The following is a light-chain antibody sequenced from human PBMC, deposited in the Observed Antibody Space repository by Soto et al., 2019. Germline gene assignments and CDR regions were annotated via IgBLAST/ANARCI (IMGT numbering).Light chain of an antibody. J-gene: IGLJ7*01. V-gene: IGLV6-57*01. CDR3: QSYDSSIAV. CDR2: EDN. CDR1: SGSIASNY. Sequence: NFMLTQPHSVSESPGKRVTISCTRSSGSIASNYVQWYQQRPGSSPTTVIYEDNQRPSGVPDRFSGSIDSSSNSASLTISGLKTEDEADYYCQSYDSSIAVFGGGTQLTVL.